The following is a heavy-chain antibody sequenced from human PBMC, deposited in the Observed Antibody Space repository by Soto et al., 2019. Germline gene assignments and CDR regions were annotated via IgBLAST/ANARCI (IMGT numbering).Heavy chain of an antibody. Sequence: GGSLRLSCAASGFTFSSYSMNWVRQAPGKGLEWVSSISSSSSYIYYADSVKGRFTISRDNAKNSLYLQMNSLRAEDTAVYYCASWWEHPSIDDAFDIWGQGTMVTVSS. CDR2: ISSSSSYI. V-gene: IGHV3-21*01. D-gene: IGHD1-26*01. CDR1: GFTFSSYS. CDR3: ASWWEHPSIDDAFDI. J-gene: IGHJ3*02.